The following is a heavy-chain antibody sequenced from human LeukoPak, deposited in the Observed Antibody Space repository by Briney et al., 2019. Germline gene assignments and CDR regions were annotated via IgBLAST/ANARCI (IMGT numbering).Heavy chain of an antibody. Sequence: ASVKVSCKASGYTFTGYYMHWARQAPGQGLGWMGWINPNSGGTNYAQKFQGRVTMTRDTSISTAYMELSRLRSDDTAVYYCARDWVYCSSTSCYDWGQGTLVTVSS. CDR2: INPNSGGT. CDR3: ARDWVYCSSTSCYD. CDR1: GYTFTGYY. D-gene: IGHD2-2*01. J-gene: IGHJ4*02. V-gene: IGHV1-2*02.